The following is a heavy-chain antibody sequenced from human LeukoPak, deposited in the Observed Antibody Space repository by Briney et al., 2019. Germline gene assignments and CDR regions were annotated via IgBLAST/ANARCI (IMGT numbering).Heavy chain of an antibody. Sequence: GESLQISCQGSGYSFTSQWIAWVRQMPGKGLEWMGIIYPGDSDIRYSPSFEGQVTFSADKSISTAYLQWSSLKASDTAMYYCARRMIRGIIWAFDIWGQGTMVTVSS. CDR1: GYSFTSQW. CDR3: ARRMIRGIIWAFDI. CDR2: IYPGDSDI. V-gene: IGHV5-51*01. J-gene: IGHJ3*02. D-gene: IGHD3-10*01.